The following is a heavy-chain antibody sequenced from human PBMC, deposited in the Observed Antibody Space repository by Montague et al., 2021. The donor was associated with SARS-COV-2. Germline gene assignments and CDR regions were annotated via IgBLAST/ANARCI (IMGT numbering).Heavy chain of an antibody. Sequence: SETLSLTCNVSGVSVSSYSWSWLRQPAGKGLEWLGRRYVTATVQAHPSLKTRLTMSIDTSTDQLSLRLSSVTVADTAVYYCARGLIRGDHGLDVWGQGTTVSVSS. CDR3: ARGLIRGDHGLDV. D-gene: IGHD3-10*01. CDR1: GVSVSSYS. J-gene: IGHJ6*02. CDR2: RYVTATV. V-gene: IGHV4-4*07.